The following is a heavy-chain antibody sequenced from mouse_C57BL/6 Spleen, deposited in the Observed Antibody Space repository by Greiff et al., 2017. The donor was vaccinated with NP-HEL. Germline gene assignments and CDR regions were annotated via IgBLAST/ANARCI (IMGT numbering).Heavy chain of an antibody. D-gene: IGHD2-5*01. Sequence: EVKLVESGGGLVKPGGSLKLSCAASGFTFSSYAMSWVRQTPEKRLEWVATISDGGSYTYYPDNVKGRFTISRDNAKNNLYLQMSHLKSEDTAMYYCARDQGYYSNYVWYFDVWGTRTTVTVSS. V-gene: IGHV5-4*01. J-gene: IGHJ1*03. CDR1: GFTFSSYA. CDR2: ISDGGSYT. CDR3: ARDQGYYSNYVWYFDV.